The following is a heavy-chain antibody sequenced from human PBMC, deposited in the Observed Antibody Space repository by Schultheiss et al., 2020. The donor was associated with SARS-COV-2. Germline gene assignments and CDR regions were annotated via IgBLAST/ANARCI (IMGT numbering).Heavy chain of an antibody. CDR1: GYRFTSYW. V-gene: IGHV5-10-1*01. CDR2: IDPSDSYT. CDR3: ARDATGIAVGSLDY. J-gene: IGHJ4*02. Sequence: GGSLRLSCKGSGYRFTSYWISWVRQMPGKGLEWMGRIDPSDSYTNYSPSFQGHVTISADKSISTAYLQWSSLKASDTARYYCARDATGIAVGSLDYWGQGTLVTVSS. D-gene: IGHD6-19*01.